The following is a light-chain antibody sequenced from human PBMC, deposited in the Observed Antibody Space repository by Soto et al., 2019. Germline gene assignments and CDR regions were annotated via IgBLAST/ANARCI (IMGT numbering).Light chain of an antibody. CDR3: SSYTSSSTLYV. J-gene: IGLJ1*01. CDR2: EVN. CDR1: SSDVGGYTY. Sequence: QSALTQPASVSGSPRQSITISCTGASSDVGGYTYVSWYQQHPGKAPKLIIYEVNNRPSGVSHRFPGSKSGNTASLTISGLQAEDEADYYCSSYTSSSTLYVFGTGTKVTVL. V-gene: IGLV2-14*01.